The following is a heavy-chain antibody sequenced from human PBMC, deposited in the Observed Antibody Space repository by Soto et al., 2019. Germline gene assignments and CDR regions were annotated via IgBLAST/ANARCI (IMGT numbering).Heavy chain of an antibody. CDR2: IKSKTDGGNT. Sequence: EVQLVESGGGLVKPGGSLRLSCAASGFTFSNAWMSWVRQAPGKGLEWVGRIKSKTDGGNTDYAAPVKGRFTISRDDSKNTLYLQMNSLKTEDTAVYYCTTGPIVGVPAALRDLYYYYYMDVWGKGTTVTVSS. J-gene: IGHJ6*03. CDR1: GFTFSNAW. V-gene: IGHV3-15*01. D-gene: IGHD2-2*01. CDR3: TTGPIVGVPAALRDLYYYYYMDV.